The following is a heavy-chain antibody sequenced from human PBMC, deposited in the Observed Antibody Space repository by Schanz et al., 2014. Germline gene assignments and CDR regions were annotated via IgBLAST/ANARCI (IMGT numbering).Heavy chain of an antibody. CDR2: IYLSDGST. V-gene: IGHV1-46*01. J-gene: IGHJ4*02. D-gene: IGHD3-10*01. CDR1: GYTFTNYY. Sequence: QVQLVQSGAEVKKPGASVKLSCKASGYTFTNYYIHWVRQAPGQGLEWMGRIYLSDGSTRYAQKFQGRVTMTTDTSTSTAYMELRSLRSDDTAVYYCASYELGSGSPYYDSWGQGTLVTVSS. CDR3: ASYELGSGSPYYDS.